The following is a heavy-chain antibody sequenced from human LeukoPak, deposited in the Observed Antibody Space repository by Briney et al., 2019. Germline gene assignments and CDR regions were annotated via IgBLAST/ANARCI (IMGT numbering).Heavy chain of an antibody. D-gene: IGHD1-7*01. V-gene: IGHV4-34*01. CDR1: GGSFSGYY. CDR2: INHSGST. J-gene: IGHJ5*02. Sequence: SETLSLTCAVHGGSFSGYYWSWIRQPPGKGLEWIGEINHSGSTNYNPSLKSRVTISVDTSKNQFSLKLSSVTAADTAVYYCARVGLYNWNYLRPKAPNWFDPWGQGTLVTVSS. CDR3: ARVGLYNWNYLRPKAPNWFDP.